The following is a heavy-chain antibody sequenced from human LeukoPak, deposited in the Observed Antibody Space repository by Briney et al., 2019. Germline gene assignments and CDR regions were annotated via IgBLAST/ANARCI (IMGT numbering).Heavy chain of an antibody. D-gene: IGHD2-21*02. CDR3: TTDSGGDSWYFDY. CDR1: GITCINAW. J-gene: IGHJ4*02. V-gene: IGHV3-15*01. Sequence: LRRSLAASGITCINAWMRCARQTPGTGVEWVGRIKSKTDGGTTDYAAPVKGRFTISRDDSKNTLYLQMNSLKTEDTAVYYCTTDSGGDSWYFDYWGQGTLVTVSS. CDR2: IKSKTDGGTT.